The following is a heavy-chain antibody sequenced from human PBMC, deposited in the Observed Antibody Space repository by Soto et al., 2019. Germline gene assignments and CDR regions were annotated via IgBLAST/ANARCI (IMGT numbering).Heavy chain of an antibody. CDR2: IIPIFGTA. J-gene: IGHJ4*02. Sequence: SVKLYCKASGGTFSSYAISWVRQAPGQGLEWMGGIIPIFGTANYAQKFQGRVTITADESTSTAYMELSSLRSEDTAVYYCARDSSDTAMVALDYWGQGTLVTVS. D-gene: IGHD5-18*01. CDR1: GGTFSSYA. CDR3: ARDSSDTAMVALDY. V-gene: IGHV1-69*13.